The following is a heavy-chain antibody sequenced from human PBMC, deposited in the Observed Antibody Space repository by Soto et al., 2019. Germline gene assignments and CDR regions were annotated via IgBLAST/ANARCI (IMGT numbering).Heavy chain of an antibody. CDR3: ARELYSSSWYGFHNWFDP. CDR1: GGSISNYY. Sequence: SETLSLTCTVSGGSISNYYWSWIRQPPGKGLEWIAYIYYSGSTNYNPSLKSRVTISLDTSKNHFSLKLSSVTAADTAVYYCARELYSSSWYGFHNWFDPWGQGTLVTVSS. CDR2: IYYSGST. D-gene: IGHD6-13*01. V-gene: IGHV4-59*01. J-gene: IGHJ5*02.